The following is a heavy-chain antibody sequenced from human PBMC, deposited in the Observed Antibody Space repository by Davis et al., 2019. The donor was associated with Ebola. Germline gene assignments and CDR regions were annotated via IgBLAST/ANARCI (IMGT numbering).Heavy chain of an antibody. CDR3: AKGTIKDY. D-gene: IGHD5-12*01. J-gene: IGHJ4*02. CDR2: ISYDGSNK. V-gene: IGHV3-30*04. Sequence: PGGSLRLSCAASGFTFSSYAMHWVRQAPGKGLEWVAVISYDGSNKYYADSVKGRFTISRDNSKNTLYLQMNSLRAEDTAVYYCAKGTIKDYWGQGTLVTVSS. CDR1: GFTFSSYA.